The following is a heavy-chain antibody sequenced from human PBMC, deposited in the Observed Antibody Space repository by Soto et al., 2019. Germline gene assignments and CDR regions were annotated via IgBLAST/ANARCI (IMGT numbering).Heavy chain of an antibody. CDR3: ARHEPPFVKGSFNTRGFYPHQYYLDY. V-gene: IGHV5-10-1*01. J-gene: IGHJ4*02. CDR1: GYSFTSYW. D-gene: IGHD3-22*01. CDR2: IDPSDSYT. Sequence: PGESLKISCKGSGYSFTSYWISWVRQMPGKGLEWMGRIDPSDSYTNYSPSFQGHVTISADKSISTAYLQWSSLRASDTAIYYCARHEPPFVKGSFNTRGFYPHQYYLDYWGRGTLVTVSS.